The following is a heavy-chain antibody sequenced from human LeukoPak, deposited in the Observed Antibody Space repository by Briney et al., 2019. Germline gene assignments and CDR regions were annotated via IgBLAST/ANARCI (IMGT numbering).Heavy chain of an antibody. CDR1: GGTFSSYA. J-gene: IGHJ4*02. CDR2: IIPIFGTA. Sequence: SVKVSCKASGGTFSSYAISWVRQAPGQGLEWMGGIIPIFGTANYAQKFQCRVTITADESTSTAYMELSSLRSEDTAVYYCARGTYDYVWGSYRPYFDYWGQGTLVTVSS. CDR3: ARGTYDYVWGSYRPYFDY. V-gene: IGHV1-69*01. D-gene: IGHD3-16*02.